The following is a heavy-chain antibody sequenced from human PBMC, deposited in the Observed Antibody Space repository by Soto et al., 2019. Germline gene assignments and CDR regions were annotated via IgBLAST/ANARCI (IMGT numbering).Heavy chain of an antibody. CDR3: ARDRGHHDSSGYYQAPFDY. Sequence: PSETLSLTCAVHGGSFSGYYWDWIRQPPGKGLEWIGEVNHGGTSNYNPSLKSRAIISVDTSKNQFSLMLNSVIAADTAVYYCARDRGHHDSSGYYQAPFDYWGLGTLVTVSS. CDR2: VNHGGTS. D-gene: IGHD3-22*01. V-gene: IGHV4-34*01. CDR1: GGSFSGYY. J-gene: IGHJ4*02.